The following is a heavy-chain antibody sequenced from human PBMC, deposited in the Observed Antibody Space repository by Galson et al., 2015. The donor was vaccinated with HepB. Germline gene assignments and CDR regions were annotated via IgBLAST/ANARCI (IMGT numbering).Heavy chain of an antibody. CDR1: GYTFTSYA. V-gene: IGHV1-18*04. CDR3: ARGGDYDLLTGYLYFDF. CDR2: ISFYSGNT. J-gene: IGHJ4*02. Sequence: SVKVSCKVSGYTFTSYAIGWVRQAPGQGLEWMGWISFYSGNTDYAQKLRDRVTMHADTFTGTAYMELRSLRSDDTAVYYCARGGDYDLLTGYLYFDFWGQGSLVTVSS. D-gene: IGHD3-9*01.